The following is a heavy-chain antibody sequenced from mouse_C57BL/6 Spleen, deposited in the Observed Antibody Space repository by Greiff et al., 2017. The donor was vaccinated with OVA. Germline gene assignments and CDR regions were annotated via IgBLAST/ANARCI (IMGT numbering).Heavy chain of an antibody. V-gene: IGHV1-69*01. CDR1: GYTFTSYW. Sequence: QVQLQQPGAELVMPGASVKLSCQASGYTFTSYWMHLVKQRPGHGLEWIVEIAPSDSYTNYNQKFKGKSTLTVDKSSSTAYMQLSSLTSEDSAVYYCARGRLLPLDYWGQGTTLTVSS. J-gene: IGHJ2*01. D-gene: IGHD2-3*01. CDR2: IAPSDSYT. CDR3: ARGRLLPLDY.